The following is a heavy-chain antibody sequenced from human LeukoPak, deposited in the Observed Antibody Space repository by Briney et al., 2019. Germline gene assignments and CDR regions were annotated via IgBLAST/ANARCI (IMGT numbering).Heavy chain of an antibody. CDR2: ISSSGSTI. D-gene: IGHD4-17*01. CDR1: GFTFSSYE. V-gene: IGHV3-48*03. J-gene: IGHJ4*02. Sequence: PGGSLRLSCAASGFTFSSYEMNWVRQAPGKGLEWVSYISSSGSTIYYADSVKGRFTISRDNAENSLYLQMNSLRAEDTAVYYCARDVYGEADSWGQGTLVTVSS. CDR3: ARDVYGEADS.